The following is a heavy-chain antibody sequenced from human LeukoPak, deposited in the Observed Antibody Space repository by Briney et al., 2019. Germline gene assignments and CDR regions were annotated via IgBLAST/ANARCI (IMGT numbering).Heavy chain of an antibody. CDR2: ISYSGSIK. J-gene: IGHJ6*03. V-gene: IGHV3-30-3*02. Sequence: PGRSLRLSCATSGFIFSGSPMHWVRQAPGRGLEWVALISYSGSIKNYADSVRGRFTISRDNSKNTLYLQMNSLRAEDTAVYYCAKGLGENYYYYYMDVWGKGTTVTVSS. D-gene: IGHD3-16*01. CDR1: GFIFSGSP. CDR3: AKGLGENYYYYYMDV.